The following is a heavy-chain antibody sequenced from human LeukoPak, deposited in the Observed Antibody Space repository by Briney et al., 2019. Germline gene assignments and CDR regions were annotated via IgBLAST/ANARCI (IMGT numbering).Heavy chain of an antibody. CDR3: ARPAKGAYFYYYMDV. D-gene: IGHD3-3*01. Sequence: GASVTVSCKASDYTLLTYGLTWVRQAPGQGLEWMGWISTYNGNTNYAQNNQGRVTMTTDKSTGTAYMELRSLTSKDTAVYYCARPAKGAYFYYYMDVWGRGTTVTVSS. J-gene: IGHJ6*03. CDR1: DYTLLTYG. CDR2: ISTYNGNT. V-gene: IGHV1-18*01.